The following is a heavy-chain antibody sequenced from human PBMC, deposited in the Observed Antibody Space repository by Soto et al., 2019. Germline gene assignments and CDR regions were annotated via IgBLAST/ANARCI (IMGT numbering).Heavy chain of an antibody. J-gene: IGHJ4*02. CDR3: AKTTKVGYCSGGSCNALDY. CDR1: GFTFSSYA. V-gene: IGHV3-23*01. D-gene: IGHD2-15*01. Sequence: PGGSLRLSCAASGFTFSSYAMTWVRQAPGKGLEWVSAISGSGGSTYYADSVKGRFTISRDNSKNTLYLQMNSLRAEDTAVYYCAKTTKVGYCSGGSCNALDYWGQGTLVTVSS. CDR2: ISGSGGST.